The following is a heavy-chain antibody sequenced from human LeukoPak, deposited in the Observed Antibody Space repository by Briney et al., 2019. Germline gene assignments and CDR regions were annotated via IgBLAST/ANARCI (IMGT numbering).Heavy chain of an antibody. CDR3: AKNRVPTAITPDS. D-gene: IGHD2-2*02. Sequence: GGSLRLSCAASGFTFSSYGMHWLRQAPGKGLEWVAVIPYNGSNKYYTDSVKGRFTISRDNSKNTLYLQMNSLRAEDTAVYYCAKNRVPTAITPDSWGQGTLVTVSS. CDR1: GFTFSSYG. J-gene: IGHJ5*01. CDR2: IPYNGSNK. V-gene: IGHV3-30*18.